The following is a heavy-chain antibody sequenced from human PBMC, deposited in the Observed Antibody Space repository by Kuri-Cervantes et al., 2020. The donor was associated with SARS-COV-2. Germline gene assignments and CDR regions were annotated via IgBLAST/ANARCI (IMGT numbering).Heavy chain of an antibody. D-gene: IGHD3/OR15-3a*01. Sequence: SETLSLTCTVSGDSITNYYLTWIRQPPGKGLEWIGYVSYNGATAYNPSRKSRVTMSLDTSKNKFSLRLSSVTAADTAVYYCSGRVDFSSVDYWGQGTLVTVSS. CDR3: SGRVDFSSVDY. CDR2: VSYNGAT. J-gene: IGHJ4*02. V-gene: IGHV4-59*01. CDR1: GDSITNYY.